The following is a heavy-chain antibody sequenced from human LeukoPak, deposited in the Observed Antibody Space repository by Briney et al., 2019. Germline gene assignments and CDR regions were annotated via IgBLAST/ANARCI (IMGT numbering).Heavy chain of an antibody. Sequence: SETLSLTCTASGGSISSYYWSWLRQPPGKGLEWIGYIYYSGSTNYNPSLKSRVTISVDTSKNQFSLKLSSVTAADTAVYYCARLEWLLSPGWFDPWGQGTLVTVSS. CDR3: ARLEWLLSPGWFDP. D-gene: IGHD3-3*01. CDR2: IYYSGST. J-gene: IGHJ5*02. CDR1: GGSISSYY. V-gene: IGHV4-59*01.